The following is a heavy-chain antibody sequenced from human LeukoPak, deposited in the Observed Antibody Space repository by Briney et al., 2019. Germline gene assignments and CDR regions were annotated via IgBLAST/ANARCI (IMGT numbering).Heavy chain of an antibody. V-gene: IGHV4-61*01. CDR2: IYDSGST. D-gene: IGHD4-23*01. J-gene: IGHJ4*02. CDR1: GGSVSSSSYY. CDR3: ARNPLYGGNAFDY. Sequence: SETLSLTCTVSGGSVSSSSYYWSWLRQPPGKGLEWIGYIYDSGSTNYTPSLKSRVTISVDTSKNQLSLKLISVTAADTAVYYCARNPLYGGNAFDYWGQGTLVTVSS.